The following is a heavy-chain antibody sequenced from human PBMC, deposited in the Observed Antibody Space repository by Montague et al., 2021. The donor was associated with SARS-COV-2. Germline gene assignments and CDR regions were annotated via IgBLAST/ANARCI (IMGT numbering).Heavy chain of an antibody. CDR1: GGPVSSGAYS. CDR3: ARLFLPSRELDV. CDR2: VYYTGRA. Sequence: SETLSLTCAVSGGPVSSGAYSWTWVRQPPGKGLEWIGYVYYTGRAGYNPSLESRITISVDSSKRQFSLSLRSVTAADTAVYYCARLFLPSRELDVWGQGTMVTVSS. J-gene: IGHJ3*01. V-gene: IGHV4-61*08. D-gene: IGHD2/OR15-2a*01.